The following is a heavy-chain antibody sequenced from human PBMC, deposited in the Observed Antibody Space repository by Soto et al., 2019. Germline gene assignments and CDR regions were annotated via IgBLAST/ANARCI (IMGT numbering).Heavy chain of an antibody. Sequence: QVQLQESGPGLVKPSQTLSLTCTLSGASITSSGYYWSWISLHQGEGLEWIGYIYYRGTTYYNPSLKRPVTISTDTSKKEFSLTLTSVTAADTAVEYCARANESHYFDYWGRGILVTVTS. CDR1: GASITSSGYY. V-gene: IGHV4-31*01. CDR2: IYYRGTT. CDR3: ARANESHYFDY. J-gene: IGHJ4*02.